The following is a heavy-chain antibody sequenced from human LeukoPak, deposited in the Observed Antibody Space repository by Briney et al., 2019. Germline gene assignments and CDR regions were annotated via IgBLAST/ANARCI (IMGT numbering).Heavy chain of an antibody. Sequence: SETLSLTSAVYGGSFSGYYWSWIRQPPGKGLEWIGEINHSESTNYNPSLKSRVTISVDTSKNQFSLKLSSVTAADTAVYYCARCPTRLFDYWGQGTLVTVSS. V-gene: IGHV4-34*01. CDR2: INHSEST. J-gene: IGHJ4*02. CDR1: GGSFSGYY. CDR3: ARCPTRLFDY.